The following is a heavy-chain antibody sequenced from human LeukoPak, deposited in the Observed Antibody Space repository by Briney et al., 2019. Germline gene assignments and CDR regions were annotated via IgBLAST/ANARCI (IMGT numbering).Heavy chain of an antibody. CDR3: ATGPKGSGSYYNTKSLFFDY. Sequence: GATVKISCKASGYTFTDYYMRWVQQDPGKGVGWMGRVDAEDVEKINAEKFQGRFPITANTSTATAYMELSSLRSEATAVYYCATGPKGSGSYYNTKSLFFDYWGQGTLVTVSS. D-gene: IGHD3-10*01. CDR2: VDAEDVEK. V-gene: IGHV1-69-2*01. CDR1: GYTFTDYY. J-gene: IGHJ4*02.